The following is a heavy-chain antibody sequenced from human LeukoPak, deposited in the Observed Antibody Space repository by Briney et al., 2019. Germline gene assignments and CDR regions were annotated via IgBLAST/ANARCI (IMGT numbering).Heavy chain of an antibody. Sequence: PGGSLRLSCAASGFTFSSYWMHWVRQAPGKGLVWVSRINSDGSSTSYADSVKGRFTISRDNSKNTLYLQMNSLRAEDTAVYYCARDGIELYYFDYWGQGTLVTVSS. CDR2: INSDGSST. V-gene: IGHV3-74*01. CDR3: ARDGIELYYFDY. D-gene: IGHD1-1*01. CDR1: GFTFSSYW. J-gene: IGHJ4*02.